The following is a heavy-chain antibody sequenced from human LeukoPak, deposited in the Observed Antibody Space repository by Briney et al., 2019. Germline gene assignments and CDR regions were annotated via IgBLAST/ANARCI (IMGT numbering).Heavy chain of an antibody. CDR1: GFTLSTYG. CDR3: AKTGGIAAAH. D-gene: IGHD6-13*01. J-gene: IGHJ4*02. CDR2: ISGSGGST. V-gene: IGHV3-23*01. Sequence: GGSLRLSCAASGFTLSTYGMTWVRQAPGKGLEWVSAISGSGGSTYYADSVKGRFTISRDNSKNTLYLQMNSLRAEDTALYYCAKTGGIAAAHWGQGTLVTVSS.